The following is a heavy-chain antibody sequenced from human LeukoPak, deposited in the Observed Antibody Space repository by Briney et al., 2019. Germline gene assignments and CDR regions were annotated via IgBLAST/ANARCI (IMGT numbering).Heavy chain of an antibody. Sequence: GGSLRLSCAASGFIFSRYGMSWVRQAPGKGLEWVSAISGSGGTTYYADSVKGQFTISRDNAKNSLYLQMNSLRAEDTAVYYCARDTPGVIPYGAFDIWGQGTIVTVSS. CDR2: ISGSGGTT. V-gene: IGHV3-23*01. CDR3: ARDTPGVIPYGAFDI. D-gene: IGHD3-22*01. J-gene: IGHJ3*02. CDR1: GFIFSRYG.